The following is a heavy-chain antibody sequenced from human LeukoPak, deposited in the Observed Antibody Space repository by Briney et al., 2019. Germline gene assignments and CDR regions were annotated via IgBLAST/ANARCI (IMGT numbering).Heavy chain of an antibody. J-gene: IGHJ5*02. CDR2: IYYSGST. CDR1: GGSISSSSYY. CDR3: ARDRLVVVAADGGGLDP. D-gene: IGHD2-15*01. V-gene: IGHV4-39*02. Sequence: PSETLSLTCTVSGGSISSSSYYWGWIRQPPGKGLEWIGSIYYSGSTYYNPSLKSRVTISVDTSKNQFSLKLSSVTAADTAVYYCARDRLVVVAADGGGLDPWGQGTLVTVSS.